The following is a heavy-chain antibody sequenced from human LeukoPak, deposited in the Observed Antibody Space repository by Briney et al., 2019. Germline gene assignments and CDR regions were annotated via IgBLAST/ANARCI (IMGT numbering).Heavy chain of an antibody. CDR1: GFTFNIAW. J-gene: IGHJ6*03. Sequence: GGSLRLSCAATGFTFNIAWMSWVRQAPGKGLEWVSAISGSGGSTYYADSVKGRFTISRDNSKNTLYLQMNSLRAEDTAVYYCAKDTYYYGSGSLTLDYYYYYMDVWGKGTTVTVSS. CDR2: ISGSGGST. D-gene: IGHD3-10*01. CDR3: AKDTYYYGSGSLTLDYYYYYMDV. V-gene: IGHV3-23*01.